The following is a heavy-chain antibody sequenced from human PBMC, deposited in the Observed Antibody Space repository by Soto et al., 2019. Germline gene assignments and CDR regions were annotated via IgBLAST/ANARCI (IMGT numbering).Heavy chain of an antibody. CDR2: IIPSFGTA. V-gene: IGHV1-69*01. Sequence: QVQLVQSGAEVKKPGSSVKVSCKASGGTFSSYAISWVRQAPGQGLEWIGGIIPSFGTANYAQKFQGSVTITADEATSTADMDLSRLRSEDTAVYYCARGHRISCQDYYYGIDGWGQGTTVTVSS. D-gene: IGHD6-13*01. CDR1: GGTFSSYA. CDR3: ARGHRISCQDYYYGIDG. J-gene: IGHJ6*02.